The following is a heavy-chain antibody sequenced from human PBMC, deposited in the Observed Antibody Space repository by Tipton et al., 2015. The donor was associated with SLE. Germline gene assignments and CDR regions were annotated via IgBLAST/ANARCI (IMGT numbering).Heavy chain of an antibody. CDR1: GGSISSGDYY. CDR2: IYYSGGT. V-gene: IGHV4-30-4*08. D-gene: IGHD1-14*01. J-gene: IGHJ3*02. Sequence: TLTLTCTVSGGSISSGDYYWSWIRQPPGKGLEWIGYIYYSGGTYYNPSLKSRVTISVDTSKNQFSLKLSTLTAADTAVCYCARDNREGAFDIGGQGPMVPVSS. CDR3: ARDNREGAFDI.